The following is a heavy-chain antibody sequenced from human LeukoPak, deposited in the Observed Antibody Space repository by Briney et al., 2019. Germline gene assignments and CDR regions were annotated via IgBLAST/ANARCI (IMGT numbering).Heavy chain of an antibody. D-gene: IGHD1-26*01. J-gene: IGHJ5*02. V-gene: IGHV1-2*06. CDR3: AREIRRGAGDWFDP. CDR1: GYTFTGYY. Sequence: GASVKVSCKASGYTFTGYYIHWVRQAPGQGLEWMGRINPNGGGTNYAQKFQGRVTVTGDTSISTAYMELSRLRSDDTAVYYCAREIRRGAGDWFDPWGQGTLVTVSS. CDR2: INPNGGGT.